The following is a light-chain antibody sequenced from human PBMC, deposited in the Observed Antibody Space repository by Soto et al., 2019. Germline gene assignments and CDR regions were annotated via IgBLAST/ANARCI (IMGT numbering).Light chain of an antibody. CDR1: QGIRND. J-gene: IGKJ1*01. CDR3: QQYNTYPT. Sequence: AIQMTQSPSSLSASVGDRVTITCRASQGIRNDLGWYQQKPGKAPKLLIYAASSLQSGVPSRFSGSGSGTDFTLTISSLQPDDFATYYCQQYNTYPTFGQGTKVDIK. CDR2: AAS. V-gene: IGKV1-6*01.